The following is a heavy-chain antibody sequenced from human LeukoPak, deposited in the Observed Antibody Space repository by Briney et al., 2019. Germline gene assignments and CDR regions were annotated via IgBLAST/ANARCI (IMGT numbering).Heavy chain of an antibody. CDR3: AGEYYGGNGGFDY. V-gene: IGHV4-34*01. D-gene: IGHD4-23*01. CDR2: INHSGST. CDR1: GGSFSGYY. Sequence: SETLSLTCAVYGGSFSGYYWSWIRQPPGKGLEWIGEINHSGSTNYNPSLKSRVTISVDTSKNQFSLKLSSVTAADTAVYYCAGEYYGGNGGFDYWGQGTLVTVSS. J-gene: IGHJ4*02.